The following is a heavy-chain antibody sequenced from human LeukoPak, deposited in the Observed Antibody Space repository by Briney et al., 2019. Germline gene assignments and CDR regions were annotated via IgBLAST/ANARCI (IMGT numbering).Heavy chain of an antibody. CDR1: GGSISSYY. D-gene: IGHD3-22*01. CDR3: ARQEYYYDSSGYSFDY. V-gene: IGHV4-59*05. Sequence: SETLSLTCTVSGGSISSYYWSWIRQPAGKGLEWIGSIYYSGSTYYNPSLKSRVTISVDTSKNQFSLKLSSVTAADTAVYYCARQEYYYDSSGYSFDYWGQGTLVTVSS. J-gene: IGHJ4*02. CDR2: IYYSGST.